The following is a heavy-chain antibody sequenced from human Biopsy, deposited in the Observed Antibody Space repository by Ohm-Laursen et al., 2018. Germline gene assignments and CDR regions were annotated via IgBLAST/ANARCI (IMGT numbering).Heavy chain of an antibody. CDR1: GFTFRPYG. V-gene: IGHV3-30*18. CDR3: AKDLSVYYYGIDV. D-gene: IGHD5/OR15-5a*01. CDR2: ISYDQITK. J-gene: IGHJ6*02. Sequence: SLRLSYAASGFTFRPYGMHWVRLAPGKGLEWVAGISYDQITKHYADSVRGRFTISRDNSKNTLYLQVNSLRAEDTAVYYCAKDLSVYYYGIDVWGQGTTVTVSS.